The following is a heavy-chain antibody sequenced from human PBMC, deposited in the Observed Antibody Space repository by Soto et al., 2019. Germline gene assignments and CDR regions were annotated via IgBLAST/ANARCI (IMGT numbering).Heavy chain of an antibody. CDR1: GGSFSGYY. D-gene: IGHD6-19*01. V-gene: IGHV4-34*01. Sequence: SETLSRTCAVYGGSFSGYYCSWIRQRPGKGLEWVGEINHSGSTNYNPSLKSRVTISVDTSKNQFSLKVSSVTAADTAVYYCARPSTGWYEGAFDYWGQGTLVTVS. J-gene: IGHJ4*02. CDR2: INHSGST. CDR3: ARPSTGWYEGAFDY.